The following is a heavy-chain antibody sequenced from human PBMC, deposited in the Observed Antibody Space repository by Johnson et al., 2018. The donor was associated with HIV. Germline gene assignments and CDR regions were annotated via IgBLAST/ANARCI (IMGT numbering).Heavy chain of an antibody. Sequence: VQLVESGGGLVQPGRSLRLSCAASGFTFDDYGMSWVRQTPGKGLEWVAGINWNGGSTYYADSVKGRFTISRDNAKNSLSLQMNSLRAEDTSIYYCAREEGSDILTRGDAFDIWGQGTMVAVSS. CDR2: INWNGGST. J-gene: IGHJ3*02. D-gene: IGHD3-9*01. V-gene: IGHV3-20*04. CDR3: AREEGSDILTRGDAFDI. CDR1: GFTFDDYG.